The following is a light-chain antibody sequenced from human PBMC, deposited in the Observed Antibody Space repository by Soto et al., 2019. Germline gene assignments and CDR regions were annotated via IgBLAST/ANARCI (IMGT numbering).Light chain of an antibody. Sequence: EIVLTQSPGTLSLSPGERATLSYRASQSVTSNYIAWYQHKPGQAPRLLIYGASSRVTGIPDRFSGSGAGTDFVLTISRLEPEDFAVYYCQQYGTSPRTFGQGTKLEIK. J-gene: IGKJ2*01. V-gene: IGKV3-20*01. CDR1: QSVTSNY. CDR2: GAS. CDR3: QQYGTSPRT.